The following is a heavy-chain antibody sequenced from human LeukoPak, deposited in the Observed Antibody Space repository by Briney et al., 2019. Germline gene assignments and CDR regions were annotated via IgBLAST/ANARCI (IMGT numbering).Heavy chain of an antibody. CDR1: GYTFTGYY. CDR2: INPNSGGT. D-gene: IGHD6-13*01. V-gene: IGHV1-2*04. Sequence: GASVKVSCKASGYTFTGYYMHWVRQAPGQGLEWMGWINPNSGGTNYAQKFQGWVTMTRDTSISTAYMELSRLRSDDTAVYYCARHPPLWEQQLGFDYWGQGTLVTVSS. CDR3: ARHPPLWEQQLGFDY. J-gene: IGHJ4*02.